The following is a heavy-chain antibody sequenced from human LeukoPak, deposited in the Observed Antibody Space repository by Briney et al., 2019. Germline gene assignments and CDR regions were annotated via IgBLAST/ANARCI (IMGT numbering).Heavy chain of an antibody. CDR2: ISYDGSNK. CDR1: GFTFSSYG. V-gene: IGHV3-30*18. J-gene: IGHJ6*02. Sequence: GGSLRLSCAASGFTFSSYGMHWVRQAPGKGLEWVAVISYDGSNKYYADSVKGRFTISRDNSKNTLYLQMNSLRAEDTAVYYCAKVFSSGYRAYYYYGMDVWGQGTTVTVSS. D-gene: IGHD3-22*01. CDR3: AKVFSSGYRAYYYYGMDV.